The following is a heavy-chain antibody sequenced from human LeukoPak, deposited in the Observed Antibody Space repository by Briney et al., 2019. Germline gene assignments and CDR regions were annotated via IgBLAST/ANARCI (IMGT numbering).Heavy chain of an antibody. D-gene: IGHD3-3*01. J-gene: IGHJ4*02. Sequence: PSETLSLTCTVSGGSISSYYWSWIRQPPGKGLEWIGEINHSGSTNYNPSLKSRVTISVDTSKNQFSLKLSSVTAADTAVYYCAQSLTYYDFWSGYPSRYFDYWGQGTLVTVSS. V-gene: IGHV4-34*01. CDR2: INHSGST. CDR3: AQSLTYYDFWSGYPSRYFDY. CDR1: GGSISSYY.